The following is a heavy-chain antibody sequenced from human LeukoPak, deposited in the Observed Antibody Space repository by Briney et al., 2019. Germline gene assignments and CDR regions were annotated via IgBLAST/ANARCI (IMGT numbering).Heavy chain of an antibody. J-gene: IGHJ6*01. D-gene: IGHD1-1*01. V-gene: IGHV3-7*01. CDR1: GFTFSSYA. CDR3: VRDARYNWNDGGGWGMDV. Sequence: PGGSLRLSCAASGFTFSSYAVGWVRQAPGKGLEWVAKIKEDGREIYYADSVKGRFTISRDNAKNSLFLQMNNLRAGDTAVYYCVRDARYNWNDGGGWGMDVCGQGTTVTVTS. CDR2: IKEDGREI.